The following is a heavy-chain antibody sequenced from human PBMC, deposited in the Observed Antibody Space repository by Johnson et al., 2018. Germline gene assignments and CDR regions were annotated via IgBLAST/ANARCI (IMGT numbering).Heavy chain of an antibody. CDR3: GRRKGEVYGMDV. CDR2: IVPLFGTA. CDR1: GGTFSSYA. J-gene: IGHJ6*02. Sequence: QVQLVQSGAEVKKPGSSVKVSCKASGGTFSSYAISWVRQAPGQGLEWMGGIVPLFGTAMYAQTFQGRVTITADGSTSTAYMELSSLGSEDTAVDHCGRRKGEVYGMDVWGQGTTVTVSS. D-gene: IGHD3-10*01. V-gene: IGHV1-69*12.